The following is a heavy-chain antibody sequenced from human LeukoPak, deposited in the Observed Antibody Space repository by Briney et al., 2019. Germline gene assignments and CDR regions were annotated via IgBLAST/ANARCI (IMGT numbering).Heavy chain of an antibody. Sequence: SETLSLTCTVSGGSISSGGYYWSWIRQHPGKGLEWIGYIYYSGSTYYNPSLKGRVTISVDTSKNQFSLKLSSVTAADTAVYYCARDLSTMIVPGGAFDIWGQGTMVTVSS. CDR2: IYYSGST. CDR1: GGSISSGGYY. CDR3: ARDLSTMIVPGGAFDI. J-gene: IGHJ3*02. V-gene: IGHV4-31*03. D-gene: IGHD3-22*01.